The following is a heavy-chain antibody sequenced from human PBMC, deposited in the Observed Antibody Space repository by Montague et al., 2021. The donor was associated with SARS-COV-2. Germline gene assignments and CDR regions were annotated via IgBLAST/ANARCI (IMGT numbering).Heavy chain of an antibody. Sequence: SETLSLICTVSGGSISSSSYYWGWIRQPPGKGLEWIGYIYYSGSTYYNPSIKSRVTISVDTSKNQFSLKLSSVTAADTAVYYRARQPTRVITIVGVVSGYGMDVWGRGTTVTVSS. J-gene: IGHJ6*02. V-gene: IGHV4-39*01. CDR3: ARQPTRVITIVGVVSGYGMDV. CDR1: GGSISSSSYY. CDR2: IYYSGST. D-gene: IGHD3-3*01.